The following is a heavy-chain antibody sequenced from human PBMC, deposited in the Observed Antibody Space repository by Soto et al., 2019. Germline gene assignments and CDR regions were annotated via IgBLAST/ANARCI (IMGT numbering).Heavy chain of an antibody. Sequence: GESLKISCKGSGYSFTSYWISWVRQMPGKGLEWMGRIDPSDSYTNYSPSFQGHVTISADKSISTAYLQWSSLKASDTARYYCAGRVNYYSGMDVWGKGTRVTLP. J-gene: IGHJ6*04. CDR1: GYSFTSYW. D-gene: IGHD3-22*01. V-gene: IGHV5-10-1*01. CDR3: AGRVNYYSGMDV. CDR2: IDPSDSYT.